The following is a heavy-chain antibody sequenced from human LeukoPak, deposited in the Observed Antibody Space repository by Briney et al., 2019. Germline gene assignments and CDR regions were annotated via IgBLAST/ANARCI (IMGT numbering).Heavy chain of an antibody. Sequence: GGSLRLSCAASGFTFDDYTMHWVRKAPGKGLEWVSLISWDGGSTYYADSVKGRFTVSRDNSKNSLYLQMNSLRTEDTALYYCAKDDAFDYWGQGTLVTVSS. CDR2: ISWDGGST. CDR1: GFTFDDYT. J-gene: IGHJ4*02. CDR3: AKDDAFDY. V-gene: IGHV3-43*01.